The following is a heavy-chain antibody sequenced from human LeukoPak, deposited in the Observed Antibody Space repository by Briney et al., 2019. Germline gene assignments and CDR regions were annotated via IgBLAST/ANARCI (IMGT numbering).Heavy chain of an antibody. CDR3: AARGVHHVATIDY. D-gene: IGHD3-10*01. Sequence: GGSLRLSCAASGFTFSSYSMNWVRQAPGKGLGWVSYISSSSSTIYYADSVKGRFTISRDNAKNSLYLQMNSLRAEDTAVYYCAARGVHHVATIDYWGQGTLVTVSS. V-gene: IGHV3-48*01. CDR1: GFTFSSYS. J-gene: IGHJ4*02. CDR2: ISSSSSTI.